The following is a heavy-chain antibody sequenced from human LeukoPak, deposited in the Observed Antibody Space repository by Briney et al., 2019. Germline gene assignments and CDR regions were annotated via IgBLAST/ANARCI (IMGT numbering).Heavy chain of an antibody. Sequence: ASVTVSSTVSGYTLTALSMHWVRQAPGKGLEWMGGFDPEDGETIYAQKFQGRVTMTEDTSTDTAYMELSSLRSEDTAVYYCATYPPSRITFGGVIAGSDYYGMDVWGQGTTVTVSS. J-gene: IGHJ6*02. CDR2: FDPEDGET. CDR3: ATYPPSRITFGGVIAGSDYYGMDV. D-gene: IGHD3-16*02. CDR1: GYTLTALS. V-gene: IGHV1-24*01.